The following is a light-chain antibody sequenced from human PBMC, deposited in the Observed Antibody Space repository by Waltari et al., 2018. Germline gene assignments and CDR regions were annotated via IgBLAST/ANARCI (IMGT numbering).Light chain of an antibody. V-gene: IGLV2-8*01. Sequence: QSALTQPPSASGSPGQSVTISCSGSSRDVGSYIHVSWYQQHPGKAPRPFIYEVNKRPAGVPCRCSGSKSGNTASLTVSGLQSEDEAVYFCSSYTGIRSVIFGGGTHLSVL. CDR3: SSYTGIRSVI. CDR2: EVN. CDR1: SRDVGSYIH. J-gene: IGLJ2*01.